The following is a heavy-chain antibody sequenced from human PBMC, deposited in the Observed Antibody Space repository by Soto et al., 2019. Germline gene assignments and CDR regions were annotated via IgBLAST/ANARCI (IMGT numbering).Heavy chain of an antibody. Sequence: QVQLVQSGAEVKKPGASVKVSCKASGYTFSNYAMQWVRQAPGQRLEWMGYINAADGHTKYSQKFQAKVTITTDTSASKAYMELSSLRSEDTAVYYCARDGSYYYFDYWGQGTLVTVSS. CDR2: INAADGHT. CDR3: ARDGSYYYFDY. J-gene: IGHJ4*02. V-gene: IGHV1-3*01. D-gene: IGHD1-26*01. CDR1: GYTFSNYA.